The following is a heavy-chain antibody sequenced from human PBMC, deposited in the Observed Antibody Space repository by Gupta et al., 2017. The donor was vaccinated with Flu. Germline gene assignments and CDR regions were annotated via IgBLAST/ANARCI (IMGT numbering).Heavy chain of an antibody. Sequence: HWVRQAPGQGLEWMGIINPSGGSTSYAQKFQGRVTMTRDTSTSTVYMELSSLRSEDTAVYYCARENITSGSWINWFDPWGQGTLVTVSS. V-gene: IGHV1-46*01. CDR2: INPSGGST. D-gene: IGHD6-13*01. CDR3: ARENITSGSWINWFDP. J-gene: IGHJ5*02.